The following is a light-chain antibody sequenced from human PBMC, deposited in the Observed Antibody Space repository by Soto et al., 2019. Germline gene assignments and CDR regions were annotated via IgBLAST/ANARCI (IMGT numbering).Light chain of an antibody. Sequence: QSALTQPASVSGSPGQSITISCTGTSSDVGGYNYVSWYQLYPGKAPKLMIYEVSNRPSGVSNRFSGSKSGNTASLSISGLQAEDEADYYCISYTTISTYVFGTGTKLTVL. V-gene: IGLV2-14*01. J-gene: IGLJ1*01. CDR3: ISYTTISTYV. CDR1: SSDVGGYNY. CDR2: EVS.